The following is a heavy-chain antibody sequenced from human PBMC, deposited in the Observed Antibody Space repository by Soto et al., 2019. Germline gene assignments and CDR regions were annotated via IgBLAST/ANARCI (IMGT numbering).Heavy chain of an antibody. CDR2: INVYNGNT. Sequence: QVKLVQSGTEVKKPGASIKVSCKASGYSFATSGMTWVRQAPGQGLEWVGWINVYNGNTNYDQNLQDRVTMTTDTSTNTAYLEVRNLRSDDTAVYYCARAGQYYAASGYADWGQGTLVTVSS. J-gene: IGHJ4*02. CDR1: GYSFATSG. V-gene: IGHV1-18*01. D-gene: IGHD3-22*01. CDR3: ARAGQYYAASGYAD.